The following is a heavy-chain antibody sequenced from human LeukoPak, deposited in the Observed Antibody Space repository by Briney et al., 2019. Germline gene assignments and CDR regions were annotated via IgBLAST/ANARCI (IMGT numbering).Heavy chain of an antibody. Sequence: SETLSLTCTVSGGSISSVGYYWSWIRQHPGKGLEWIGYIYYSGSTYYNPSLKSRVTISVDTSKNQFSLKLSSVTAADTAVYYCASYYYGSGSLLSFPFDYWGQGTLVTVSS. J-gene: IGHJ4*02. CDR3: ASYYYGSGSLLSFPFDY. CDR1: GGSISSVGYY. D-gene: IGHD3-10*01. CDR2: IYYSGST. V-gene: IGHV4-31*03.